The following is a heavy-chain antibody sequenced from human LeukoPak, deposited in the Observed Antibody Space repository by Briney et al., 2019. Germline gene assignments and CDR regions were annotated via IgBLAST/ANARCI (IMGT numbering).Heavy chain of an antibody. V-gene: IGHV1-2*02. CDR1: GYTFTGYY. J-gene: IGHJ6*03. Sequence: ASVKVSCKASGYTFTGYYMHWVRQAPGQGLEWMGWINPNSGGTNYAQKFQGRVTMTRDTSISTAYMELSRLRSDDTAVYYCARDGEVVVTASQPHYYYYYMDVWGKGTTVTVSS. D-gene: IGHD2-21*02. CDR2: INPNSGGT. CDR3: ARDGEVVVTASQPHYYYYYMDV.